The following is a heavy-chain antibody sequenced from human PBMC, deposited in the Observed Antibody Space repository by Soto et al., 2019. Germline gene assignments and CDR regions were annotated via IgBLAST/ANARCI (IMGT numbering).Heavy chain of an antibody. CDR1: GDSIRNHY. J-gene: IGHJ4*02. Sequence: QVQLQESGPGLVKPSETLSLTCTVSGDSIRNHYWSWIRQPPGKGLEWIGSMYYSGSTNYNPSLKSLVSISADTSKNHFSLNLSSVTAADTAVYYCARGHTYGTFDYWGQGTLVTVSS. CDR3: ARGHTYGTFDY. D-gene: IGHD5-18*01. CDR2: MYYSGST. V-gene: IGHV4-59*11.